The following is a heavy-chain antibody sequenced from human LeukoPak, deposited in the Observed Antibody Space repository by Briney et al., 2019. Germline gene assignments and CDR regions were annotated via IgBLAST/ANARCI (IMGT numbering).Heavy chain of an antibody. D-gene: IGHD6-19*01. CDR2: ISYDESDK. CDR3: SRGSGWSFDN. Sequence: GGSLRLSCATSGCTFSGFPIHWVRQAPGKGLEWVALISYDESDKSYADSVKGRFTISRDNSRNTVYLQMKSLRGEDTGVYYCSRGSGWSFDNWGQGTLVTVSS. CDR1: GCTFSGFP. J-gene: IGHJ4*02. V-gene: IGHV3-30*04.